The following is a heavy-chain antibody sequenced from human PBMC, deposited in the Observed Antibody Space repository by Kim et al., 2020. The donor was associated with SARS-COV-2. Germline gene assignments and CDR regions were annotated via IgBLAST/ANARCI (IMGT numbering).Heavy chain of an antibody. CDR3: ARGLLGRGYSSSWYDY. V-gene: IGHV4-34*01. CDR1: GGSFSGYY. J-gene: IGHJ4*02. D-gene: IGHD6-13*01. Sequence: SETLSLTCAVYGGSFSGYYWSWIRQPPGKGLEWIGEINHSGSTNYNPSLKSRVTISVDTSKNQFSLKLGSVTAADTAVYYCARGLLGRGYSSSWYDYWGQGTLVTVSS. CDR2: INHSGST.